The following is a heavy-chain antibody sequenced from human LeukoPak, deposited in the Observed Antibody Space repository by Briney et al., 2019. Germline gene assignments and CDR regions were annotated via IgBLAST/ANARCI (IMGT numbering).Heavy chain of an antibody. V-gene: IGHV1-2*02. D-gene: IGHD1-26*01. J-gene: IGHJ4*02. CDR3: ARRLGGGATLDY. Sequence: ASVTVSCKASGYTFTGYYMHWVRQAPGQGLEWMGWINPNSGGTNYAQKFQGRVTMTRDTSISTAYMELSRLRSDDTAVYYCARRLGGGATLDYWGQGTLVTVSS. CDR1: GYTFTGYY. CDR2: INPNSGGT.